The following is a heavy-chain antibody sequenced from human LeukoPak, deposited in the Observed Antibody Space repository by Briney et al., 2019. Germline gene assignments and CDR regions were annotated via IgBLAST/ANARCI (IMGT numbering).Heavy chain of an antibody. Sequence: PSETLSLTCAVSGYSISSGYYWGRIRQPPGKGLEWIGSIYHSGSTYYNPSLKSRVTISVDTSKNQFSLKLSSVTAADTAVYYCARNDYDYYYYYMDVWGKGTTVTASS. CDR2: IYHSGST. J-gene: IGHJ6*03. CDR3: ARNDYDYYYYYMDV. V-gene: IGHV4-38-2*01. CDR1: GYSISSGYY. D-gene: IGHD4-17*01.